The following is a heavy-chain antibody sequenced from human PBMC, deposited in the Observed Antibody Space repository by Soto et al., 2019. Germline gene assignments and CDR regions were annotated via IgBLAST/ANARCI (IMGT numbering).Heavy chain of an antibody. Sequence: EVQLVESGGGLVQPGGSLRLSCAASGFTFSSYSVNWVRQAPGKGLQWVSYISSSSSPIYYADSVKGRFTISRDNAKNSLYLQMNSLRDEDTAVYYCARDDYGSGSRLPNWFDPWGQGTLVTVSS. D-gene: IGHD3-10*01. J-gene: IGHJ5*02. CDR1: GFTFSSYS. CDR2: ISSSSSPI. CDR3: ARDDYGSGSRLPNWFDP. V-gene: IGHV3-48*02.